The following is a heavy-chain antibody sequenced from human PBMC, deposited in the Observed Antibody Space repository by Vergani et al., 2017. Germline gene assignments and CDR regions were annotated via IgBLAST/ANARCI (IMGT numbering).Heavy chain of an antibody. D-gene: IGHD6-6*01. CDR3: ARDHPFGSSYGFDY. V-gene: IGHV3-48*02. CDR1: GFIFSGYS. CDR2: IDSSRGTI. J-gene: IGHJ4*02. Sequence: EVQLVESGGGLVQAGGSLRLSCTASGFIFSGYSMNWVRQAPGKGLEWISYIDSSRGTIYYADSGKGRFTISRDNGKNSLFLQMNSLRDEDTAVYYCARDHPFGSSYGFDYWGQGTLVTVSS.